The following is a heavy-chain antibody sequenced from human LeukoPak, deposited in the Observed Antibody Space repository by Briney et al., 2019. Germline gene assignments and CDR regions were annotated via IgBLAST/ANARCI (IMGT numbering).Heavy chain of an antibody. J-gene: IGHJ5*02. V-gene: IGHV5-51*01. D-gene: IGHD2-2*01. CDR3: ARLSGYCSSTSCYRLNWFDP. CDR2: IYPGDSDT. CDR1: GYSFTSYW. Sequence: GESLKISCKGSGYSFTSYWIGWVRQMPGNGLEWMGIIYPGDSDTRYSPSFQGQVTISADKSISTAYLQWSSLKASDTAMYYCARLSGYCSSTSCYRLNWFDPWGQGTLVTVSS.